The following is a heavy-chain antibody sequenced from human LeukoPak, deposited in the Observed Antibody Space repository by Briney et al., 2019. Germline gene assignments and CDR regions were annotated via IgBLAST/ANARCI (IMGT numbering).Heavy chain of an antibody. V-gene: IGHV4-31*03. CDR3: ARRGYCSSTSCYVFDY. Sequence: KPSGTLSLTCTVSGGSISSGGYYWSWIRQHPGKGLEWIGYIYYSGSTYYNPSLKSRVTISVDTSKNQFSLKLSSVTAADTAVYYCARRGYCSSTSCYVFDYWGQGTLVTVSS. D-gene: IGHD2-2*01. CDR1: GGSISSGGYY. J-gene: IGHJ4*02. CDR2: IYYSGST.